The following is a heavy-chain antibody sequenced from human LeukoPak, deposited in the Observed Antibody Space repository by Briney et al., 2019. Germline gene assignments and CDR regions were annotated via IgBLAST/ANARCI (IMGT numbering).Heavy chain of an antibody. Sequence: GRSLRLSCAASGFTFSSYWMYWVRQAPGRGLVWVSRINSDGSSTSYADSVKGRFTISRDNAKNTLYLQMNSLRAEDTAVYYCARVPVFQPYYYFDYWGQGTLVTVSS. CDR2: INSDGSST. V-gene: IGHV3-74*01. CDR1: GFTFSSYW. D-gene: IGHD2-21*01. J-gene: IGHJ4*02. CDR3: ARVPVFQPYYYFDY.